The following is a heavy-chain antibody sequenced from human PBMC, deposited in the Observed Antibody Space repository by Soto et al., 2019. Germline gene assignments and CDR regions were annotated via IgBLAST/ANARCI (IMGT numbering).Heavy chain of an antibody. CDR3: ASLPWANYYYYGMDV. V-gene: IGHV1-8*01. CDR2: MNPNSGNT. CDR1: GYTFTSYD. D-gene: IGHD7-27*01. J-gene: IGHJ6*02. Sequence: QVQLVQSGAEVKKPGASVKVSCKASGYTFTSYDINWVRQATGQGLEWMGWMNPNSGNTGYAQKFQGRVTMTRNTSISTAYMELSSLRSEDTAVYYCASLPWANYYYYGMDVWGQATTVTVSS.